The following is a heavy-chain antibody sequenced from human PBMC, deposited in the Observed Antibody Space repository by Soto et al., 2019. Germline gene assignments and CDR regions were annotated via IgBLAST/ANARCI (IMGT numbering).Heavy chain of an antibody. Sequence: PGESLKISCKGSGYSFTSYWISWVRPMPGKGLEWIGRIDPSDSYTHCRPSFQGHVTISADKSVSTAYLQWSSRKASDTAMYYCARPRMSIAARRGPYYYYGMDVWGEGTTVTVSS. CDR3: ARPRMSIAARRGPYYYYGMDV. V-gene: IGHV5-10-1*01. CDR2: IDPSDSYT. CDR1: GYSFTSYW. J-gene: IGHJ6*04. D-gene: IGHD6-6*01.